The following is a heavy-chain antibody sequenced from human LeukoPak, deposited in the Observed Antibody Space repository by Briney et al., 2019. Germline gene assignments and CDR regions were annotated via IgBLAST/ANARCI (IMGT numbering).Heavy chain of an antibody. CDR1: GFTFSSYG. CDR3: TKETVDFEY. CDR2: IQYDGSRI. J-gene: IGHJ4*02. Sequence: GGSLRLSCAASGFTFSSYGMHWVRQAPGKGLEWVAFIQYDGSRIHYADSVKGRFAISRDNSKDTLYLQMNSLRAEDAAVYYCTKETVDFEYWGQGTLVTVFS. V-gene: IGHV3-30*02. D-gene: IGHD4-11*01.